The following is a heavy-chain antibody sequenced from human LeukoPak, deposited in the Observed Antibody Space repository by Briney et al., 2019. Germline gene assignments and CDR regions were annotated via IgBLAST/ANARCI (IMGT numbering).Heavy chain of an antibody. CDR1: GFTFSSYG. CDR3: ARALGEGYMDV. V-gene: IGHV3-21*01. J-gene: IGHJ6*03. CDR2: ISSSSSYI. Sequence: GGTLRLSCAASGFTFSSYGMSWVRQAPGKGLEWVSSISSSSSYIYYADSVKGRFTISRDNAKNSLYLQMNSLRAEDTAVYYCARALGEGYMDVWGKGTTVTVSS. D-gene: IGHD3-16*01.